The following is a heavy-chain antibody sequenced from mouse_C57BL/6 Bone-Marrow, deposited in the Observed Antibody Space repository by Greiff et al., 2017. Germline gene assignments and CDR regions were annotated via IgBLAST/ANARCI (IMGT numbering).Heavy chain of an antibody. J-gene: IGHJ2*01. Sequence: VQLQQSGAELVRPGASVKLSCTASGFNIKDDYMHWVKQTPEQGLEWIGWIDPENGDTEYASKFQGKATITADTSSHTAYLQLSSLTSEDTAVYYYTPITTVVATSYFYYWGQGTTLTVSS. CDR3: TPITTVVATSYFYY. CDR2: IDPENGDT. CDR1: GFNIKDDY. D-gene: IGHD1-1*01. V-gene: IGHV14-4*01.